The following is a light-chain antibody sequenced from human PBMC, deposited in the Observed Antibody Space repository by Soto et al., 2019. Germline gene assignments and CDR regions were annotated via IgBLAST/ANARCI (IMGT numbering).Light chain of an antibody. V-gene: IGKV1-9*01. Sequence: DLQLTQSRSFLAASVGPRLTINCRASQGISSYLAWYQKTPGKAPKLLICAASTLQSGVPSRFSGNGVGTHFSLTISSLQPEDFATYYGQQSHNKFPRTFAGGTKVDIK. CDR2: AAS. J-gene: IGKJ4*01. CDR3: QQSHNKFPRT. CDR1: QGISSY.